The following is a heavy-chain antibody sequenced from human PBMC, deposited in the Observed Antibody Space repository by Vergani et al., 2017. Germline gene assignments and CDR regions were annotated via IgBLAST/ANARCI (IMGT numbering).Heavy chain of an antibody. Sequence: QVQLAESGGGVVQPGRSLRLSCAGSGFTLSSHAMHWVRQAPGKGLEWVAFIWYDGSKEYYADSVKGRFTISRDNSKNTLYQQMNNLRAADTAVYYCARSGYCAHGVCYMTYYYYMDVWGKGTAVTVSS. V-gene: IGHV3-33*01. CDR2: IWYDGSKE. J-gene: IGHJ6*03. CDR1: GFTLSSHA. D-gene: IGHD2-8*01. CDR3: ARSGYCAHGVCYMTYYYYMDV.